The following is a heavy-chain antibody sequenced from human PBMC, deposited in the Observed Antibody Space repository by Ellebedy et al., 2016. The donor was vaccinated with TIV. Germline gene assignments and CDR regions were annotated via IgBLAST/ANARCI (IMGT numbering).Heavy chain of an antibody. CDR1: GYTFTSYG. CDR2: ISAYNGNT. D-gene: IGHD2-21*02. CDR3: ATSHCGGDCAPAFDY. J-gene: IGHJ4*02. Sequence: ASVKVSCXASGYTFTSYGISWVRQAPGQGLEWMGWISAYNGNTNYAQKLQGRVTMTTDTSTSTAYMELSRLGSDDTAVYYCATSHCGGDCAPAFDYWGQGTLVTVSS. V-gene: IGHV1-18*01.